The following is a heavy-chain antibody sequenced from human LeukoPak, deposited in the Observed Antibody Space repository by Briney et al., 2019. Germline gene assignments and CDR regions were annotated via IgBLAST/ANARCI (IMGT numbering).Heavy chain of an antibody. J-gene: IGHJ3*02. CDR3: ARTVLGHDAFDI. CDR2: ISTSSSYT. V-gene: IGHV3-11*06. CDR1: GFTFSDYY. D-gene: IGHD1-26*01. Sequence: PGGSLRLSCAASGFTFSDYYMSWIRQAPGKGLEWVSYISTSSSYTNYADSVKGRFTISRDNAKNSLYLQMNGLRAEDTAVYYCARTVLGHDAFDIWGQGTMVTVSS.